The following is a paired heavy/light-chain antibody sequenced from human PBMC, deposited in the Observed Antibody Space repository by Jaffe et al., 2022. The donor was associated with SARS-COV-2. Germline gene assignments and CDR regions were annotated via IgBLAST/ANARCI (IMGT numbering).Heavy chain of an antibody. Sequence: QVQLQESGPGLVKPSETLSLTCTVSGGSISSYYWSWIRQPPGERLEWIGYIHSSGSTNYNPSLKSRVTISVDTSKSQFSLRLNSVTAADTAVYYCARRDTTGYYCYWGQGTLVTVSS. CDR3: ARRDTTGYYCY. CDR1: GGSISSYY. J-gene: IGHJ4*02. V-gene: IGHV4-59*01. D-gene: IGHD3-22*01. CDR2: IHSSGST.
Light chain of an antibody. CDR2: AAS. Sequence: DIQLTQSPSFLSASVGDRVTITCRASQGISIYLAWYQQKPGKAPKLLIYAASTLHSGVPSRFSGSGSGTEFTLTISSLQPEDFATYYCQQLNSYPLTFGGGTRVEIK. J-gene: IGKJ4*01. CDR3: QQLNSYPLT. V-gene: IGKV1-9*01. CDR1: QGISIY.